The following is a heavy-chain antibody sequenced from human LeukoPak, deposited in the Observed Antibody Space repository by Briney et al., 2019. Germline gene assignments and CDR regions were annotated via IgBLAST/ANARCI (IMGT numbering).Heavy chain of an antibody. CDR3: ARSYGSGSYYIWAAYYYGMDV. J-gene: IGHJ6*02. D-gene: IGHD3-10*01. CDR2: MNPNSGNT. Sequence: ASVKVSCKASGYTFTSYDINWVRQATGQGLEWMGWMNPNSGNTGYAQKFQGRVTMTRNTSISTAYMELSSLRSEDTAVYYCARSYGSGSYYIWAAYYYGMDVWGQGTTVTVSS. V-gene: IGHV1-8*01. CDR1: GYTFTSYD.